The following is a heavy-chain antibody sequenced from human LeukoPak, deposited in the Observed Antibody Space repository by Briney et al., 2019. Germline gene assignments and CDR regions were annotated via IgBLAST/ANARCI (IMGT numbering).Heavy chain of an antibody. V-gene: IGHV3-7*01. Sequence: GGSLRLSCEASGFTFGTFWMSWVRQAPGKGLEWVANIKQDGSEKYYVDSVKGRFTISRDNAKNSLYLQMNSLRAEDTAVYYCARGCSGGSCYEPKFDPWGQGTLVTVSS. J-gene: IGHJ5*02. CDR3: ARGCSGGSCYEPKFDP. CDR1: GFTFGTFW. D-gene: IGHD2-15*01. CDR2: IKQDGSEK.